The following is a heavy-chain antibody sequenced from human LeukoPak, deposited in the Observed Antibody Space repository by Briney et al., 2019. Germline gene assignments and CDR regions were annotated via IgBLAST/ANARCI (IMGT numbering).Heavy chain of an antibody. J-gene: IGHJ6*02. V-gene: IGHV3-30*18. CDR2: ISYDGSNK. Sequence: PGGSLRLSCAASGFTFSSYGMHWVRQAPGKGLEWVAVISYDGSNKYYADSVKGRFTISRDNSKNTLYLQMNSLRAEDTAVYYCAKDGQYYYGSGSYYHAKPYYYYGMDVWGQGTTVTVSS. D-gene: IGHD3-10*01. CDR1: GFTFSSYG. CDR3: AKDGQYYYGSGSYYHAKPYYYYGMDV.